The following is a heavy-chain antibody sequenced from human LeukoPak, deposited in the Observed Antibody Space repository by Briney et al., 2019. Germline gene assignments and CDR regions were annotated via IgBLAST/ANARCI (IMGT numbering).Heavy chain of an antibody. D-gene: IGHD1-1*01. V-gene: IGHV3-30*02. J-gene: IGHJ5*02. Sequence: SGGSLRLSCVASGFTFSRYGMHWVRQAPGKGLEWVAFIPYTENIEYYADSVKGRFTFSRADSKTTLYLQMNSLRAEDTAVYYCVRTGLLKNWFYPRGHGAQVTVAS. CDR2: IPYTENIE. CDR3: VRTGLLKNWFYP. CDR1: GFTFSRYG.